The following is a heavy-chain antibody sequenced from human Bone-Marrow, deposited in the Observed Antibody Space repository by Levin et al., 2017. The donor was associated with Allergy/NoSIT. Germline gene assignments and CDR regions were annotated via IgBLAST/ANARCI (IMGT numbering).Heavy chain of an antibody. CDR2: IYYSGST. CDR1: GGSISSYY. V-gene: IGHV4-59*01. Sequence: GSLRLSCSVSGGSISSYYWTWMRQPPGKGLEWIGFIYYSGSTNYNPSLKSRVTISVDTSKNQFSLKLSSVTAADTAVYYCARDSRYDYVSMDVWGKGTTVTVSS. J-gene: IGHJ6*04. CDR3: ARDSRYDYVSMDV. D-gene: IGHD3-16*01.